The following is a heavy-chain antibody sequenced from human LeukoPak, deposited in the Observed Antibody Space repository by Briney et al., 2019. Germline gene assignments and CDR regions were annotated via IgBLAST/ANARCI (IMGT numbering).Heavy chain of an antibody. J-gene: IGHJ4*02. V-gene: IGHV4-59*01. CDR1: GGPISSYY. CDR3: ARDSAYGVPGLIDY. Sequence: SETLSLTCTVSGGPISSYYWSWIRQPPGKGLEWIGYIYYSGSTNYNPSLKSRVTISVDTSKNQFSLKLSSVTAADTAVYYCARDSAYGVPGLIDYWGQGTLVTVSS. D-gene: IGHD4-17*01. CDR2: IYYSGST.